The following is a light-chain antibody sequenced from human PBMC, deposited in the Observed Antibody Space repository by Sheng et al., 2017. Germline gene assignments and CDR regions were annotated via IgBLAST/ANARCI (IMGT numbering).Light chain of an antibody. CDR3: QSYYSTNPLYV. J-gene: IGLJ1*01. CDR1: SGSIASNY. CDR2: EDN. Sequence: NFMLTQPHSVSESPGKTITISCTRSSGSIASNYVQWYRQRPGSAPSTVIFEDNQRPSGVPDRFSGSIDSSSNSASLTISGLKTEDEADYYCQSYYSTNPLYVFGTGTKVTVL. V-gene: IGLV6-57*03.